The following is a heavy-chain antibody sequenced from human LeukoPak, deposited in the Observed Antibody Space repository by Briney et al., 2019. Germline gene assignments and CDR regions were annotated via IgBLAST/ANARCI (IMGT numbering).Heavy chain of an antibody. D-gene: IGHD3-22*01. CDR1: GFTFSSYS. Sequence: GGSLRLSCAASGFTFSSYSMNWVRQAPGKGLEWVAVIWYDGSNKYYADSVKGRFTISRDNSKNTLYLQMNSLRAEDTAVYYCATGNYYDSSGLDYWGQGTLVTVSS. J-gene: IGHJ4*02. CDR3: ATGNYYDSSGLDY. V-gene: IGHV3-33*08. CDR2: IWYDGSNK.